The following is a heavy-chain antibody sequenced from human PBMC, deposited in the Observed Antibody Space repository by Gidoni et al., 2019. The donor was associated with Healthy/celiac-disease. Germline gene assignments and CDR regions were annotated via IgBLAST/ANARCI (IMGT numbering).Heavy chain of an antibody. D-gene: IGHD6-13*01. Sequence: QVQLQESGPGLVKPSEPLSLPCTVSGYSISSGYYWGWLRQPPGKGLEWIGSIYHSGSTYDNPSLKSRVTISVDTSKNQFSLKLSSVTAADTAVYYCAGLYSSSWYVVDYWGQGTLVTVSS. CDR3: AGLYSSSWYVVDY. J-gene: IGHJ4*02. V-gene: IGHV4-38-2*02. CDR2: IYHSGST. CDR1: GYSISSGYY.